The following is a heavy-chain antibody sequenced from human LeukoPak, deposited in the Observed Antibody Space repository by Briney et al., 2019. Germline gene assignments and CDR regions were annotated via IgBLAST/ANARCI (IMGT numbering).Heavy chain of an antibody. CDR3: AAGGGNTFNP. V-gene: IGHV3-23*01. Sequence: GGSLRLSRAASGFTFTSQALSWVRQAPGKGLEWVSSFTGSAGNIHYADSVKGRFTLSRDTSKETMYLQMNSLRADDTAIYYCAAGGGNTFNPWGQGTLVTVSS. CDR2: FTGSAGNI. CDR1: GFTFTSQA. D-gene: IGHD1/OR15-1a*01. J-gene: IGHJ5*02.